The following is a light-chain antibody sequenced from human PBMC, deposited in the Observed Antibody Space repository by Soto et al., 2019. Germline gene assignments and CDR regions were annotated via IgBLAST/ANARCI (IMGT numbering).Light chain of an antibody. CDR1: QSISTY. CDR3: QQSYTTLRT. V-gene: IGKV1-39*01. Sequence: IQMTQSPSSLSASVGDRVTITCRASQSISTYLNWYQQKPGKAPDLLIYAASSLQSGVPSRFSGSGSGTDFTLTISSLQPEDTATYYCQQSYTTLRTFGQGTKVEIK. J-gene: IGKJ1*01. CDR2: AAS.